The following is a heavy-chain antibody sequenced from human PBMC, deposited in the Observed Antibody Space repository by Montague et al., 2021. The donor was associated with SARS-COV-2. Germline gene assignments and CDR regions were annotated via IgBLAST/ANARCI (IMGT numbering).Heavy chain of an antibody. D-gene: IGHD3-9*01. CDR1: GGSISRFY. V-gene: IGHV4-59*01. CDR2: IYYSGST. CDR3: ARSRENYNILTGYPYYFGY. J-gene: IGHJ4*02. Sequence: SETLSLTCTVSGGSISRFYWNWIRQPPGKGLEWIAYIYYSGSTXXXPSXXXRVTISVDTSKNQFSLKLSSVTAADTAVYYCARSRENYNILTGYPYYFGYWGQGTLVTVSP.